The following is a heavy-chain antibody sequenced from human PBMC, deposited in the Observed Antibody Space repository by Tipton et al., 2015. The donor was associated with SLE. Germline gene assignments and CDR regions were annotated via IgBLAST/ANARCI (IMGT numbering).Heavy chain of an antibody. Sequence: SLRLSCAGSGFTFCNYWMSWVRQAPGKGLEWVADIKQDGSEKLYVDSVKDRFLISRDNALHSLYLQMNRLRVDDTARYFCVRRWDAFDVWGQGTTVTVSS. CDR3: VRRWDAFDV. CDR2: IKQDGSEK. CDR1: GFTFCNYW. V-gene: IGHV3-7*01. J-gene: IGHJ3*01.